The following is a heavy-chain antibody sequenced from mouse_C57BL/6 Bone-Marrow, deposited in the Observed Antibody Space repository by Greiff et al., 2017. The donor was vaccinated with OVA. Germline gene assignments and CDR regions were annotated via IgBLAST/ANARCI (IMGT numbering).Heavy chain of an antibody. CDR3: ARSESTVAPHYYAMDY. CDR2: IDPEDGET. D-gene: IGHD1-1*01. J-gene: IGHJ4*01. CDR1: GFNIKDYY. Sequence: VQLQQSGAELVKPGASVKLSCTASGFNIKDYYMHWVKQRTEQGLEWIGRIDPEDGETKYAPKFQGKATITADTSSNTAYLQLSILTSEDTAVYYCARSESTVAPHYYAMDYWGQGTSVTVSS. V-gene: IGHV14-2*01.